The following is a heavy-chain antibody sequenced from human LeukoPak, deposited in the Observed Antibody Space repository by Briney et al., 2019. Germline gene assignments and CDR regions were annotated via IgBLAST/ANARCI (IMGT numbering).Heavy chain of an antibody. Sequence: PGGSLRLSCAASGFTFSSYAMSWVRQAPGKGLEWVSAISGSGGSTCYADSVKGRFTISRDNSKNTLYLQMNSLRAEDTAVYYCAKDLSGYDLYYYYGMDVWGQGTTVTVSS. V-gene: IGHV3-23*01. CDR2: ISGSGGST. CDR1: GFTFSSYA. CDR3: AKDLSGYDLYYYYGMDV. D-gene: IGHD5-12*01. J-gene: IGHJ6*02.